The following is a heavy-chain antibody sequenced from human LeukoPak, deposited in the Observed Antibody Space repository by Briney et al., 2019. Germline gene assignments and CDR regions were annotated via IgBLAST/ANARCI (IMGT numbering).Heavy chain of an antibody. Sequence: GGSLRLSCAASGFTFSTYEMNWVRQAPGKWLEWVSYISSTGSNIYYADSVKGRFTISRDNAKNSLYLLMNSLRTEDTAVYYCAATYYYDGSGDYWGQGTLVTVSS. V-gene: IGHV3-48*03. CDR2: ISSTGSNI. CDR1: GFTFSTYE. J-gene: IGHJ4*02. D-gene: IGHD3-22*01. CDR3: AATYYYDGSGDY.